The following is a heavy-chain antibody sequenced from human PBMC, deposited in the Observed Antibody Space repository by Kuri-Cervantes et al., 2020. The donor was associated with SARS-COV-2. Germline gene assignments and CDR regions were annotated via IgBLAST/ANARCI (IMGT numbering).Heavy chain of an antibody. Sequence: ASVKVSCKASGYTFTSYYMHWVRQAPGQGLEWMGIINPSGGSTSYAQKFQGRVTMTRDTSTSTAYMELSSLRSEDTAVYYCARGIPRYSGSYRPRYFDYWGQGTLVTVSS. CDR2: INPSGGST. D-gene: IGHD1-26*01. CDR1: GYTFTSYY. V-gene: IGHV1-46*01. CDR3: ARGIPRYSGSYRPRYFDY. J-gene: IGHJ4*02.